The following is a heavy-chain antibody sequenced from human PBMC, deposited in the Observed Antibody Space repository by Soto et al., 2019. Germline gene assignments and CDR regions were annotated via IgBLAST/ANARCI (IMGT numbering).Heavy chain of an antibody. CDR2: IKQDGSEK. CDR1: GFTIGDYW. CDR3: ARTIVVVVPDNFDH. D-gene: IGHD3-22*01. J-gene: IGHJ4*02. Sequence: EVQLVESGGGVVQPGGSLRLSCAASGFTIGDYWMSWVRQAPGKGLEWVANIKQDGSEKYYVDSVKGRFTISRDSGKNSLYLQMNSLRGDDTAVYYCARTIVVVVPDNFDHWGQGTLVTVSS. V-gene: IGHV3-7*01.